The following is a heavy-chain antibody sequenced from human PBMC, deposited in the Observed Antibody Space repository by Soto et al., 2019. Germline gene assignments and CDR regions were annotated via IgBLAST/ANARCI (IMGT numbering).Heavy chain of an antibody. V-gene: IGHV1-2*02. CDR3: ARVSSGWHFDY. Sequence: QVQLVQSGAGVKKPGAPLKFSSKASGDAFKDHDFMHWVRQAPGQGPEGMGWINPVNGGTYYSQTFQGRVTMTRDTSISTGYMELSSLTSDDTAVYYCARVSSGWHFDYWGQGTLVAVSS. CDR2: INPVNGGT. CDR1: GDAFKDHDF. J-gene: IGHJ4*02. D-gene: IGHD6-19*01.